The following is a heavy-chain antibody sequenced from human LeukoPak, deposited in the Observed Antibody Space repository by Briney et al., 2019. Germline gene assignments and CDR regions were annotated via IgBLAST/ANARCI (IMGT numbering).Heavy chain of an antibody. J-gene: IGHJ4*02. CDR2: IYYCGTT. CDR1: GASLCSYF. D-gene: IGHD3-16*01. V-gene: IGHV4-59*08. CDR3: ARLRAGGSFDS. Sequence: SETLSLTCTVSGASLCSYFWRWIRPPPRKGLGWIAYIYYCGTTDYHHSLKRRATISTDTSKIQFYLKLSSVTAADTAVYYCARLRAGGSFDSWGQGTLVTVSS.